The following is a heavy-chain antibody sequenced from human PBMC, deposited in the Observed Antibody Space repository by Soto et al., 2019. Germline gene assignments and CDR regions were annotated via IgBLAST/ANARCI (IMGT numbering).Heavy chain of an antibody. Sequence: QVQLVQSGAEVKKPGSSVKVSCKASGGTFSSYAISWVRQAPGQGLEWMGGIIPIFGTANYAQKFQGRVTITADKSTSTAYMELSSLRSEDTAVYYCARGGFGGSGRNNYGMDVWGQGITVTVSS. CDR2: IIPIFGTA. V-gene: IGHV1-69*06. J-gene: IGHJ6*02. CDR1: GGTFSSYA. D-gene: IGHD3-10*01. CDR3: ARGGFGGSGRNNYGMDV.